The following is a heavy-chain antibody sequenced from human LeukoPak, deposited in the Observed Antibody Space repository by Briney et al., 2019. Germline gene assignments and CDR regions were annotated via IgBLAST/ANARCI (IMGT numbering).Heavy chain of an antibody. D-gene: IGHD3-16*01. CDR3: ARPVGGAQTWSHWFDP. J-gene: IGHJ5*02. V-gene: IGHV5-51*01. CDR1: GYSFTSYW. CDR2: IYPGDSDT. Sequence: GESLKISCKGSGYSFTSYWIGWVRQMPGKGLEWMGIIYPGDSDTRYSPAFQGQVTISADKSISTAYLQWSSLKASDTAMYYCARPVGGAQTWSHWFDPWGQGTLVTVSS.